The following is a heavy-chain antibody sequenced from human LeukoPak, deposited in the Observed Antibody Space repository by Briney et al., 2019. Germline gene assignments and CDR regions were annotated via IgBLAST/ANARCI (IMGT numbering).Heavy chain of an antibody. CDR1: GFTFSSYE. Sequence: GGSLRLSCAASGFTFSSYEMNWVRQAPGKGLEWVSYISSSGSTIYYADSVKGRFIISRDNAKNSLYLQMNSLSAEDTAVYYCARGKTRYCSGGSCYSDYWGQGTLVTVSS. J-gene: IGHJ4*02. V-gene: IGHV3-48*03. D-gene: IGHD2-15*01. CDR2: ISSSGSTI. CDR3: ARGKTRYCSGGSCYSDY.